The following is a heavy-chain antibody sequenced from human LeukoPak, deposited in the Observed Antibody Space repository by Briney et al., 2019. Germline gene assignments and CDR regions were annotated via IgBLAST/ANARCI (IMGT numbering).Heavy chain of an antibody. CDR1: GFTFSRYA. J-gene: IGHJ4*02. V-gene: IGHV3-23*01. CDR2: IRGSGGNK. CDR3: ARQSRGRWYGFDY. D-gene: IGHD6-13*01. Sequence: PGGSLRLSCAASGFTFSRYAMRWVRQAPGKGLEWVSGIRGSGGNKYYADSVKGRFIISRDNSNNTLYLQMNSLRAEDTAVYYCARQSRGRWYGFDYWGQGTLVTVSS.